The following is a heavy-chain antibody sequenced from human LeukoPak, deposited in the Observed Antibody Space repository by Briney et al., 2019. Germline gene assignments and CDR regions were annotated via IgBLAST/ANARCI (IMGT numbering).Heavy chain of an antibody. CDR1: GYTFTSYG. CDR3: ARDQWAGLVIITGGAGVHWFDP. D-gene: IGHD3-9*01. V-gene: IGHV1-18*01. Sequence: ASVKVSCKPSGYTFTSYGISWVRQAPGQGLEWVGWIAAYQGKIAYAQKFQGRVTMTTDTSTSTAYMELRSLRSDDTAVYYCARDQWAGLVIITGGAGVHWFDPWGQGTLVTVSS. CDR2: IAAYQGKI. J-gene: IGHJ5*02.